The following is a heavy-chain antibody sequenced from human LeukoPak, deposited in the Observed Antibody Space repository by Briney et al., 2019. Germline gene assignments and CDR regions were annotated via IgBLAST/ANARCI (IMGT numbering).Heavy chain of an antibody. J-gene: IGHJ4*02. CDR3: ARKSASGNYPLDY. CDR1: LFTLSNYW. Sequence: GGSLRLSCAASLFTLSNYWMTWVRQAPGKGLEWVSAIEGSVDKTHYADSVKGRFTISRDNAKNTVFLQMSSLRAEDTALYYCARKSASGNYPLDYWGQGTLVTVSS. D-gene: IGHD3-10*01. V-gene: IGHV3-23*01. CDR2: IEGSVDKT.